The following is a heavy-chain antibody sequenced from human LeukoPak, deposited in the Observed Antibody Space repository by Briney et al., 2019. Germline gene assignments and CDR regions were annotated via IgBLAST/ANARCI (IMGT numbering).Heavy chain of an antibody. CDR1: GGSISSYY. J-gene: IGHJ5*02. CDR2: IYTSGST. V-gene: IGHV4-4*07. D-gene: IGHD3-9*01. Sequence: SETLSLTCTVSGGSISSYYWSWIRQPAGKGLEWIGRIYTSGSTNYNPSLKSRVTISVDRSKNQFSLKLSSVTAADTAVYYCARGAYDTSAYNWFDPWGQGTLVTVSS. CDR3: ARGAYDTSAYNWFDP.